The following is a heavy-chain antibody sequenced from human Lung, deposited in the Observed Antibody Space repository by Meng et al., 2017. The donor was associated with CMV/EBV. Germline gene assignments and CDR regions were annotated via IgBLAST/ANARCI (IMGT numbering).Heavy chain of an antibody. Sequence: SCAASGLTFSHYGMHWVRQAPGKGLEWVAFISYDGSNKYYADSVKGRFTISRDNSKNTLYLQMNSLRAEDTAVYYCARDADSSSFSPESARGYYYFGMDVWXQGTTVTVSS. CDR3: ARDADSSSFSPESARGYYYFGMDV. CDR2: ISYDGSNK. J-gene: IGHJ6*02. V-gene: IGHV3-30*19. CDR1: GLTFSHYG. D-gene: IGHD6-13*01.